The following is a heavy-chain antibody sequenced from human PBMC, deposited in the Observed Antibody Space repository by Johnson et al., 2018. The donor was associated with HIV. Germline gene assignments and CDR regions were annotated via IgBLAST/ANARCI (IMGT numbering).Heavy chain of an antibody. CDR1: GFTFSNAW. Sequence: VQLVESGGGLVKPGGSLRLSCAASGFTFSNAWMSWVRQAPGKGLEWVAFIRYDGSNKYYVASVKGRFTISRDNSKNTLYLHMNSLRAEDTAVYYCARDNPSRMAAAFEIWGQGTMVTVSS. D-gene: IGHD1-14*01. CDR3: ARDNPSRMAAAFEI. V-gene: IGHV3-30*02. CDR2: IRYDGSNK. J-gene: IGHJ3*02.